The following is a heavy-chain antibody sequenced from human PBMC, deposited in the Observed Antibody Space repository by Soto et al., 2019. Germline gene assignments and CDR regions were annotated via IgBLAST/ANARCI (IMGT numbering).Heavy chain of an antibody. CDR3: ARGQPPY. V-gene: IGHV3-30-3*01. Sequence: QVQLVESGGGVVQPGRSLRLSCAASGFTFSSYAMQWVRQAPGKGLEWVAVISDDGRNTYYADSVKGRFTISRDNSKNATDLQMNRGRGGGTAVYSGARGQPPYWGPGTLVNV. CDR2: ISDDGRNT. D-gene: IGHD6-13*01. CDR1: GFTFSSYA. J-gene: IGHJ4*02.